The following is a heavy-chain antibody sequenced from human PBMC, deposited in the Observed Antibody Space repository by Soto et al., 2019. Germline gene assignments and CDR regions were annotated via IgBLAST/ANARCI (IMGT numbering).Heavy chain of an antibody. Sequence: EVQLVESGGDSVQPGGSLRLSCAVSGYSFSGHYMDWVRQAPGKGLEWVARSANRADGYITEYAASVKGRFTISRDESESSLYLQMKGLKTEDTAVYYCARAAYLHGLDVWGQGTTVTVSS. CDR2: SANRADGYIT. V-gene: IGHV3-72*01. D-gene: IGHD2-21*01. CDR3: ARAAYLHGLDV. CDR1: GYSFSGHY. J-gene: IGHJ6*02.